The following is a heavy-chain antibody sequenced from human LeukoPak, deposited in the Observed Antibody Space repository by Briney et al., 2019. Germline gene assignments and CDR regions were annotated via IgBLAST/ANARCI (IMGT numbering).Heavy chain of an antibody. CDR3: ARGSLGYCSGGSCSWFDP. CDR2: ISDYNGNT. CDR1: GYTFTSYG. J-gene: IGHJ5*02. V-gene: IGHV1-18*01. D-gene: IGHD2-15*01. Sequence: ASVKVSCKASGYTFTSYGISWVRQAPGQGLEWMGWISDYNGNTKYAQKLQGRVTMTTDTSTSTAYMELRSLRSDDTAVYYCARGSLGYCSGGSCSWFDPWGQGTLVIVSS.